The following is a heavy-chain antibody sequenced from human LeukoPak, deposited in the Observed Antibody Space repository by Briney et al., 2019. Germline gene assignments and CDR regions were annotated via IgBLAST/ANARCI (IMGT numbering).Heavy chain of an antibody. V-gene: IGHV3-30*03. D-gene: IGHD1-26*01. CDR1: GFTFSSYG. Sequence: GGSLRLSCAASGFTFSSYGMHWVRQAPGKGLEWVAVISYDGSNKYYADSVKGRFTISRDNSKNTLYLQMNSLRAEDTAVYYCATGEEGYWGQGTLVTVSS. CDR2: ISYDGSNK. CDR3: ATGEEGY. J-gene: IGHJ4*02.